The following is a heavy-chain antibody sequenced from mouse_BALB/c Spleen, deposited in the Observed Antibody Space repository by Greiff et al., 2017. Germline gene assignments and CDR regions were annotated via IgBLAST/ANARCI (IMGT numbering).Heavy chain of an antibody. CDR1: GFTFSSYT. D-gene: IGHD2-5*01. CDR2: ISNGGGST. V-gene: IGHV5-12-2*01. Sequence: EVKLVESGGGLVQPGGSLKLSCAASGFTFSSYTMSWVRQTPEKRLEWVAYISNGGGSTYYPDTVKGRFTISRDNAKNTLYLQMSSLKSEDTAMYYCARQSNYDAMDYWGQGTSVTVSS. CDR3: ARQSNYDAMDY. J-gene: IGHJ4*01.